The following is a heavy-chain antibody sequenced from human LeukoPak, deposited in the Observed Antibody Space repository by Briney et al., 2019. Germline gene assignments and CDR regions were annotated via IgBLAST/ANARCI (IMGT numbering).Heavy chain of an antibody. Sequence: SETLSLTCAVYGGSFSGYYWSWIRQPPGKGLEWIGEINHSGSTNYNPSLKSRVTISVDTSKNQFSLKLSSVTAADTAVYYCARVPYYDFWSGYRDMDVWGKGTTVTVSS. D-gene: IGHD3-3*01. V-gene: IGHV4-34*01. CDR3: ARVPYYDFWSGYRDMDV. CDR1: GGSFSGYY. J-gene: IGHJ6*03. CDR2: INHSGST.